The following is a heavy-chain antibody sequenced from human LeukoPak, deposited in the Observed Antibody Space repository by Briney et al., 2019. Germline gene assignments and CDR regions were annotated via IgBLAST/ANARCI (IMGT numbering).Heavy chain of an antibody. CDR3: ARGASGIQLWFFDP. CDR2: IKQDGSEK. CDR1: GFTFSSYW. V-gene: IGHV3-7*01. Sequence: PGGSLRLSCAASGFTFSSYWMSWVRQAPGKGLEWVANIKQDGSEKYYMDSVKGRFTISRDNAKNSLFLQMNSLRAEDTAVYYCARGASGIQLWFFDPWGQGTLVSVSS. J-gene: IGHJ5*02. D-gene: IGHD5-18*01.